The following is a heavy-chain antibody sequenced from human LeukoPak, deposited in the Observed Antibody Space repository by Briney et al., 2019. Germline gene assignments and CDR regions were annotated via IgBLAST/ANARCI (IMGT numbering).Heavy chain of an antibody. D-gene: IGHD2-8*01. J-gene: IGHJ4*01. CDR2: IRGNGET. Sequence: GGSLRLSCAASGLSFSSFAMSWVRQGPARGLEWVSSIRGNGETFYADSVKGRFTISRDNTKNTMYLQMNSLRVDDTAMYFCGSDPNGDYVGALGYWGRGALVTVSS. V-gene: IGHV3-23*01. CDR1: GLSFSSFA. CDR3: GSDPNGDYVGALGY.